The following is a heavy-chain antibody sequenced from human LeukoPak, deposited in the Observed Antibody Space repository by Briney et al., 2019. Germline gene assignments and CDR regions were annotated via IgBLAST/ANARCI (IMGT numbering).Heavy chain of an antibody. J-gene: IGHJ6*03. CDR2: IYPGDSDT. V-gene: IGHV5-51*01. D-gene: IGHD2-15*01. CDR1: GYSFTSYW. CDR3: ARYCSGGSCYSPPSLRSDYYYYYMDV. Sequence: GGSLQISCKGSGYSFTSYWIGWVRQMPGKGLEWMGIIYPGDSDTRYSPSFQGQVTISADKSISTAYLQWSSLKASDTAMYYCARYCSGGSCYSPPSLRSDYYYYYMDVWGKGTTVTVSS.